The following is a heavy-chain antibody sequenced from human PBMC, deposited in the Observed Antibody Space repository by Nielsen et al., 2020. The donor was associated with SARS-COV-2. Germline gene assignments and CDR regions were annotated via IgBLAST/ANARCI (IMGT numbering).Heavy chain of an antibody. Sequence: SETLSLTCTVSGGSIGSGGYYWSWIRQHPGKGLEWIGYIYYSGSTYYNPSLKSPVTISVDTSKNQFSLKLSSVTAADTAVYYCARESSTIAGRTFDYWGQGTLVTVSS. CDR1: GGSIGSGGYY. CDR3: ARESSTIAGRTFDY. V-gene: IGHV4-31*01. J-gene: IGHJ4*02. D-gene: IGHD5/OR15-5a*01. CDR2: IYYSGST.